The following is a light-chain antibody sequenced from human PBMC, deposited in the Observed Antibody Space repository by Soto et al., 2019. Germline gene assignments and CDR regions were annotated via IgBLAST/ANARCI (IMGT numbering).Light chain of an antibody. CDR2: EFT. CDR1: SSDVGNSNY. Sequence: QSALTQPPSASGSPGQSVTISCTGTSSDVGNSNYVSGSQQHPGKAPQLLIYEFTKRPSGVPDRFSGSKSDNTASLTVSGLQAEYEADYYCISYAGSDNLVVGGVTQLTVL. J-gene: IGLJ2*01. V-gene: IGLV2-8*01. CDR3: ISYAGSDNLV.